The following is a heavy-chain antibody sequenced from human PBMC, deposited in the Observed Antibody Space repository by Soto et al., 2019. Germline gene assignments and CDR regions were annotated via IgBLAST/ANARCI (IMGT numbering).Heavy chain of an antibody. CDR2: IIPIFGTA. Sequence: SVKVSCKASGGTFSSYAISWVRQAPGQGLEWMGGIIPIFGTANYAQKFQGRVTITADESTSTAYMELSSLRSEDTAVYYCAREPLTYYYDSSRYSTGYYFDYWGQGPLVTVYS. CDR3: AREPLTYYYDSSRYSTGYYFDY. V-gene: IGHV1-69*13. D-gene: IGHD3-22*01. J-gene: IGHJ4*02. CDR1: GGTFSSYA.